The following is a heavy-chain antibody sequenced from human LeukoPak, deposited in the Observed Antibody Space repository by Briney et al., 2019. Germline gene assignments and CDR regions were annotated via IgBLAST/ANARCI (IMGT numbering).Heavy chain of an antibody. CDR2: ISAYNGNT. CDR3: AAIGYSGYDSGY. D-gene: IGHD5-12*01. V-gene: IGHV1-18*01. J-gene: IGHJ4*02. CDR1: GYTFTSYG. Sequence: AAVKVSCKASGYTFTSYGISGVRQAPGQELEWMGWISAYNGNTNYAQKLQGRVTMTTDTSTSTAYMELRSLRSDDTAVYYCAAIGYSGYDSGYWGQGTLVTVSS.